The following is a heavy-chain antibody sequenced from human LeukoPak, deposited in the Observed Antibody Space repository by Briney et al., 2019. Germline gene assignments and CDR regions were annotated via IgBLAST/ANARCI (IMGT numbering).Heavy chain of an antibody. V-gene: IGHV3-30*18. CDR3: AEDITVTGALYYYYGMDV. D-gene: IGHD4-17*01. CDR2: ISYDGSNK. Sequence: GRSLRLSCAASGFTFSSYGMHWVRQAPGKGLEWVAVISYDGSNKYYADSVKGRFTISRDNSKNTLYLQMNSLRAEDTAVYYCAEDITVTGALYYYYGMDVWGQGTTVTVSS. J-gene: IGHJ6*02. CDR1: GFTFSSYG.